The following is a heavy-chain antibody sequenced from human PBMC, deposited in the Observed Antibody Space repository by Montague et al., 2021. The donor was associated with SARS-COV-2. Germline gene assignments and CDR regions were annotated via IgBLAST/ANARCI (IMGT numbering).Heavy chain of an antibody. J-gene: IGHJ6*02. CDR3: AKVVDDYFDSVFPFYYYAMGL. CDR2: LSGDGGDT. CDR1: GFTFRTFA. V-gene: IGHV3-23*01. D-gene: IGHD2/OR15-2a*01. Sequence: SLRLSCAASGFTFRTFAMSWVRQAPGKGPEWVSSLSGDGGDTSYADSVKGRFTISRDNSKNTMYLQMNSLRPGDTALYYCAKVVDDYFDSVFPFYYYAMGLWGQGTTVTVSS.